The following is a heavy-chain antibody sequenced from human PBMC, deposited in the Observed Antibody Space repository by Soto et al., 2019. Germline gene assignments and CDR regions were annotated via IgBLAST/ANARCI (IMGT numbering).Heavy chain of an antibody. D-gene: IGHD3-10*01. CDR2: ISYDGSNK. J-gene: IGHJ3*02. V-gene: IGHV3-30-3*01. CDR3: ARDRGYPDTFDI. Sequence: GGSLRLSCAASGFTFSSYAMHWVRQAPGKGLEWVAVISYDGSNKYYADSVKGRFTISRDNSKNTLYLQMNSLRAEDTAVYYCARDRGYPDTFDIWGPGTLVTAS. CDR1: GFTFSSYA.